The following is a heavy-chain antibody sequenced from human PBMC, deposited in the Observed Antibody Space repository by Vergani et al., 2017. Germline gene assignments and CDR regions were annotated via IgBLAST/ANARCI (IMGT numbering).Heavy chain of an antibody. D-gene: IGHD3-10*01. CDR3: ARQGVLLWFGEDRYFDL. CDR2: IYPGDSDT. V-gene: IGHV5-51*01. J-gene: IGHJ2*01. Sequence: EVQLVQSGAEVKKPGESLKISCKGSGYSFTSYWIGWVRQMPGKGLEWMGIIYPGDSDTRYSPSFQGQVTISADKSISTAYLQGSSLKASDTAMYYCARQGVLLWFGEDRYFDLWGRGTLVTVSS. CDR1: GYSFTSYW.